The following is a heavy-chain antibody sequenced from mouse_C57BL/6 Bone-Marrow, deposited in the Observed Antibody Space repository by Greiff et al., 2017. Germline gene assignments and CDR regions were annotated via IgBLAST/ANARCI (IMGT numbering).Heavy chain of an antibody. CDR2: IYPRSGNT. V-gene: IGHV1-81*01. D-gene: IGHD1-1*01. CDR3: SRLRYCGSGYAGY. J-gene: IGHJ2*01. Sequence: QVQLKESGAELARPGASVKLSCKASGYTFTSYGISWVKQRTGQGLEWIGEIYPRSGNTYYNEKFKGKATLTADKSSSTAYMELRSLTSEDSAVYFCSRLRYCGSGYAGYWGQGTTLTVSS. CDR1: GYTFTSYG.